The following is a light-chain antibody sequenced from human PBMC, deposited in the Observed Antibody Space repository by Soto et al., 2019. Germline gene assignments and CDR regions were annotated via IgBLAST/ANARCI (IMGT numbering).Light chain of an antibody. J-gene: IGKJ4*01. CDR3: QQYGSSPFT. Sequence: EIVLTQSPGTLSLSPGERATLSCRASQSVSSSYLAGYQQKPGQAPRLLIYDASSRATGIPDRFSGSGSETDFTLTISRLEPEDFAVYYCQQYGSSPFTFGGGTKVEIK. CDR2: DAS. V-gene: IGKV3-20*01. CDR1: QSVSSSY.